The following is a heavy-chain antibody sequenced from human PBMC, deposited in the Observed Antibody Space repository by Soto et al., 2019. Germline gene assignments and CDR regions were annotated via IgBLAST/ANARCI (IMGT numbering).Heavy chain of an antibody. V-gene: IGHV1-18*01. CDR2: ISAYNGNT. CDR1: GYTFTSYG. J-gene: IGHJ5*02. D-gene: IGHD2-15*01. CDR3: ARVPIGCCAREINWFDP. Sequence: ASVKVSYKASGYTFTSYGISWVRQAPGQGLEWMGWISAYNGNTSYAQKLQGRVTMTRDTSTSTAYMELSSLRSEDTAVYYCARVPIGCCAREINWFDPWGQGTLVTVSS.